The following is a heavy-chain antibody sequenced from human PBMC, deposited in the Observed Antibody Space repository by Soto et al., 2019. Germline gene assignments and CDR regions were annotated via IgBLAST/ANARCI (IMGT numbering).Heavy chain of an antibody. J-gene: IGHJ4*02. Sequence: QVQLVQSGAEVKKPGSSVKVSCKASGGTFSSYTISWVRQAPGQGLEWMGRIIPILGIANYAQKFQGRVTXXAXKXXSPAYMELSSLRSEDTAVYYCARGGDILTGYSFDYWGQGTLVTVSS. V-gene: IGHV1-69*02. CDR3: ARGGDILTGYSFDY. D-gene: IGHD3-9*01. CDR2: IIPILGIA. CDR1: GGTFSSYT.